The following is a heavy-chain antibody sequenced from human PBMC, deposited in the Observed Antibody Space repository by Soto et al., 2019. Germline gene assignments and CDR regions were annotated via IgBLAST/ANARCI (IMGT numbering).Heavy chain of an antibody. CDR1: VDSITTSY. CDR2: IDASGNT. CDR3: ARYSNNWFQTEGMDV. Sequence: SETLSLTFTVSVDSITTSYWSWIRQPAGKGLEWIGRIDASGNTNYNPSLNSRVTMSIDTSKKQFSLKLTSVTAADTAIYYCARYSNNWFQTEGMDVWGQGTTVTVSS. D-gene: IGHD6-13*01. V-gene: IGHV4-4*07. J-gene: IGHJ6*02.